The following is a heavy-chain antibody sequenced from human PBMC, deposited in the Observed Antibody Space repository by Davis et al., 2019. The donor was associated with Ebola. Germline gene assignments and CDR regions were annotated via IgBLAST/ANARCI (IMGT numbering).Heavy chain of an antibody. CDR1: GYTFTSFD. CDR2: MNPNSGNT. J-gene: IGHJ4*02. Sequence: ASVKVSCKASGYTFTSFDINWVRQATGQGLEWMGWMNPNSGNTGYAQKFQGRVTMTRNTSISTAYMKLTSLRSEDTAVYYCAIGGRAGGFDYWGQGTLVTVSS. V-gene: IGHV1-8*01. CDR3: AIGGRAGGFDY.